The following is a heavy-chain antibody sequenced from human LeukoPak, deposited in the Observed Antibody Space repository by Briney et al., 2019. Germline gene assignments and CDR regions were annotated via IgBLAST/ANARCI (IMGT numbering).Heavy chain of an antibody. CDR1: GGSFSGYY. J-gene: IGHJ6*02. CDR2: INHSGST. Sequence: SETLSVTCAVYGGSFSGYYWSWIRQPPGKGLEWIGEINHSGSTNYNPSLKSRVTISVDTSKNQFSLKLSSVTAADTAVYYCARAGIAAAGTRNYYYYYGMDVWGQGTTVTVSS. CDR3: ARAGIAAAGTRNYYYYYGMDV. V-gene: IGHV4-34*01. D-gene: IGHD6-13*01.